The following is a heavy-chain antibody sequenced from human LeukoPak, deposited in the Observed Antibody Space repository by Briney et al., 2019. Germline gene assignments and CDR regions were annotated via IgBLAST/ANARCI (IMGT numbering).Heavy chain of an antibody. J-gene: IGHJ4*02. CDR2: TYYRSKWYN. Sequence: SQTLSLTCAISGDSVSSNSAAGNWIRQSPSRGLEWLGRTYYRSKWYNDYAVSVKSRITINPDTSKNQFSLQLNSVTPEDTAVYYCATSSGGPTEDFDYWGQGTLVTVSS. CDR3: ATSSGGPTEDFDY. D-gene: IGHD6-19*01. CDR1: GDSVSSNSAA. V-gene: IGHV6-1*01.